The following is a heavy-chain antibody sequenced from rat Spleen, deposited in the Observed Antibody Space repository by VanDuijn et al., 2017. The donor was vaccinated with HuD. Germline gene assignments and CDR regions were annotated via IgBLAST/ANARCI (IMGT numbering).Heavy chain of an antibody. CDR2: INKDSRTI. J-gene: IGHJ2*01. V-gene: IGHV4-2*01. Sequence: EVKLVESGGGLVQPGRSLKLSCAASGFNFNDYWMGWVRQAPGKGLEWIGEINKDSRTIKYNPSFKDKFTISRDNAQNTLYLQMSRLGSEDTAIYYCVREAFGVAYWGQGVMVTVSS. D-gene: IGHD4-3*01. CDR1: GFNFNDYW. CDR3: VREAFGVAY.